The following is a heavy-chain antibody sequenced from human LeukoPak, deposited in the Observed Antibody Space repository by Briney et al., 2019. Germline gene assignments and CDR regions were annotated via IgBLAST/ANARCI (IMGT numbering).Heavy chain of an antibody. CDR3: ASLYSSSSL. V-gene: IGHV3-30*03. Sequence: SGGSLRLSCAASGFTFSSYGMHWVRQAPGKGLEWVAVISYDGSNKYYADSVKGRFTISRDNSKNTLYLQMNSLRAEDTAVYYCASLYSSSSLWGQGTLVTVSS. J-gene: IGHJ4*02. CDR1: GFTFSSYG. D-gene: IGHD6-6*01. CDR2: ISYDGSNK.